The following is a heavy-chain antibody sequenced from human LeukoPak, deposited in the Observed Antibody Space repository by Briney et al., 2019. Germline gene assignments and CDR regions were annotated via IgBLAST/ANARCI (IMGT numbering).Heavy chain of an antibody. CDR2: IKEDGSES. J-gene: IGHJ4*02. V-gene: IGHV3-7*01. CDR1: GFTFSSDW. CDR3: AREVAYSRDY. Sequence: GGSLRLSCAVSGFTFSSDWMTWVRQAPGKGLEWVANIKEDGSESYYVDSVKGRFTISRDNAKNSLYLQMNSLRAEDTAVYYCAREVAYSRDYWGLGTLVTVSS. D-gene: IGHD6-13*01.